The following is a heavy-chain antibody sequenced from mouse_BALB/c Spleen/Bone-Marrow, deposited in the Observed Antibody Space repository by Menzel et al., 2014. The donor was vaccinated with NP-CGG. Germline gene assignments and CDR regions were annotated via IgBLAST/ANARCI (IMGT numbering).Heavy chain of an antibody. CDR3: ARECDGYYAMDY. Sequence: VQLQESGAELVRPGASVKLSCKASGYSFTSYWMNWVKQRPGQGLEWIGMIHPSDSDTRLNQKFKDKATLTVDKSSSTAYMQLSSPTSEDYADYYCARECDGYYAMDYWGQGTSVTVSS. J-gene: IGHJ4*01. V-gene: IGHV1-74*04. CDR1: GYSFTSYW. CDR2: IHPSDSDT.